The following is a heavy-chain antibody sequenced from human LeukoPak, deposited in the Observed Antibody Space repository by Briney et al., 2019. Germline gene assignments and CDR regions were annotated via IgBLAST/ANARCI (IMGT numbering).Heavy chain of an antibody. D-gene: IGHD5-24*01. V-gene: IGHV3-7*01. J-gene: IGHJ6*03. CDR3: TRERKMSTYSMDV. CDR2: IKQDGSEK. Sequence: GGSLRLSCAASGFMFSTYWMSWVRQAPGKGLEWVANIKQDGSEKYYVDTVNGRFTISRDNAKNSLYLQMNSLRAEDTAVEYCTRERKMSTYSMDVWGKGTTVTVSS. CDR1: GFMFSTYW.